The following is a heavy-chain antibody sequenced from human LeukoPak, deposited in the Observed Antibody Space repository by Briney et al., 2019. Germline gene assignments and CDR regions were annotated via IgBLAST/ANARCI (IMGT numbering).Heavy chain of an antibody. Sequence: GRSLRLSCAASGFTFDDYAMHWVRQAPGKGLEWVSGISWNSGSIGYADSVKGRFTISRDNAKNSLYLQMNSLRAEDTALYYCAKTRLSSGYYFGYFQHWGQGTLVTVSS. D-gene: IGHD3-22*01. CDR2: ISWNSGSI. V-gene: IGHV3-9*01. CDR1: GFTFDDYA. CDR3: AKTRLSSGYYFGYFQH. J-gene: IGHJ1*01.